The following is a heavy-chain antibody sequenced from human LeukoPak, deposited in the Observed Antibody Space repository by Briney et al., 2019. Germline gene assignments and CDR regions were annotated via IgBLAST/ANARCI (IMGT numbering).Heavy chain of an antibody. D-gene: IGHD3-22*01. CDR2: MYYRGST. CDR3: ARETRNYYDSPAYYSFDY. CDR1: GYSISSGYY. J-gene: IGHJ4*02. V-gene: IGHV4-38-2*02. Sequence: SETLSLTCSVSGYSISSGYYWGWIRQPPGKGLEWIGSMYYRGSTDYSPSLKSRVTVSVDTTKNQFSLKLSSVTAADTAVYYCARETRNYYDSPAYYSFDYWGQGTLVTVSS.